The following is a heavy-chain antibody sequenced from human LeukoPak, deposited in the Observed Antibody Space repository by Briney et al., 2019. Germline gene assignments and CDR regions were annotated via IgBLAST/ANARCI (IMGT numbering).Heavy chain of an antibody. CDR1: GFTFSNYR. D-gene: IGHD2-2*01. J-gene: IGHJ5*02. CDR2: IKQDGSEK. Sequence: PGGSLRLSCAASGFTFSNYRMSWVRQAPGKGLEWVANIKQDGSEKYYVDSVKGRFTISRDNAKNSLYLQMNSLRAEDTAVYYCARLPPGGIVVVPAHIPWGQGTLVTVSS. CDR3: ARLPPGGIVVVPAHIP. V-gene: IGHV3-7*01.